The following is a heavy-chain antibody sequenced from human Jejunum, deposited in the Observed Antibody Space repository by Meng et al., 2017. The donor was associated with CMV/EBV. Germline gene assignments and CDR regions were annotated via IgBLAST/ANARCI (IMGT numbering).Heavy chain of an antibody. Sequence: FSGSAMHGVRQASGKGLEWVGRIRGKAHSYATAYAASVKGRFTISRDDSKNTAYLQMNSLKTEDTAVYYCTRADSSNYGSLFDYWGQGTLVTVSS. CDR2: IRGKAHSYAT. CDR3: TRADSSNYGSLFDY. CDR1: FSGSA. V-gene: IGHV3-73*01. D-gene: IGHD4-11*01. J-gene: IGHJ4*02.